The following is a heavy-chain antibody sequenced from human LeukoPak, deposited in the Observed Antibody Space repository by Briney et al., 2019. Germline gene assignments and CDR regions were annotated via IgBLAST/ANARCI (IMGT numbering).Heavy chain of an antibody. CDR3: ARGWLQFRSFDY. J-gene: IGHJ4*02. CDR2: ISSSSSYI. D-gene: IGHD5-24*01. V-gene: IGHV3-21*01. Sequence: GGSLRLSCAASGFTFSSYSMNWVRQAPGKGLEWVSSISSSSSYIYYADSVKGRFTISRDNAKNSLYLQMNSLRAEDTAVYYCARGWLQFRSFDYRGQGTLVTVSS. CDR1: GFTFSSYS.